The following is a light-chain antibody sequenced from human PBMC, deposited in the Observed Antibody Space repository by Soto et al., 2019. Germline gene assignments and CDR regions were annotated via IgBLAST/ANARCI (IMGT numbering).Light chain of an antibody. CDR2: DAS. J-gene: IGKJ5*01. CDR3: QQRSNWPREIT. CDR1: QSVSSY. V-gene: IGKV3-11*01. Sequence: EIVLTQSPATLSLSPGERATLSCRASQSVSSYLAWYQQKPGQAPRLFIYDASNRATGIPARFSGSGSGTDFTLTISSLEPEDFAVYYCQQRSNWPREITFGQGTRLEIK.